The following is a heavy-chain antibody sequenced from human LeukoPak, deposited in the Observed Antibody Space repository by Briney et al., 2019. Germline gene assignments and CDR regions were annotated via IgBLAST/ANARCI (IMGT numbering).Heavy chain of an antibody. CDR1: GGTFSSYA. CDR3: ATASTVTTEYYFDY. Sequence: SVKVSCKASGGTFSSYAISWVRQAPGQGLEWMGGIIPIFGTANYAQKFQGRVTMTEDTSTDTAYMELSSLRSEDTAVYYCATASTVTTEYYFDYWGQGTLVTVSS. CDR2: IIPIFGTA. D-gene: IGHD4-17*01. J-gene: IGHJ4*02. V-gene: IGHV1-69*06.